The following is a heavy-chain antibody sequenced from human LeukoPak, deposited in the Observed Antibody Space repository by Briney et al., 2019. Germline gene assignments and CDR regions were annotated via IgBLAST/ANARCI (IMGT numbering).Heavy chain of an antibody. D-gene: IGHD6-13*01. J-gene: IGHJ3*02. CDR1: GFTFSSYA. Sequence: PGGSLRLSCAASGFTFSSYAMSWVRQAPGKGLEWVSAICGSGGSTYYADSVKGRFTISRDNSKNTLYLQMNSLRAEDTAVYYCAKDLLRQQLAFVAFDIWGQGTMVTVSS. V-gene: IGHV3-23*01. CDR2: ICGSGGST. CDR3: AKDLLRQQLAFVAFDI.